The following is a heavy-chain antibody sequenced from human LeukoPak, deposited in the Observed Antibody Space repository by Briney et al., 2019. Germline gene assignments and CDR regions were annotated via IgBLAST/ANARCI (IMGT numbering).Heavy chain of an antibody. CDR3: ARDGNWNVLQFDC. Sequence: ASVKVSCKTSGYTFIDYYIHWVRQAPGQGLEWMGRINPNSGGTNYAQRFQGRVTMTRDTSINTVYMELSSLTSDDTAVYYCARDGNWNVLQFDCWGQGTLVTVSS. J-gene: IGHJ4*02. CDR1: GYTFIDYY. D-gene: IGHD1-1*01. V-gene: IGHV1-2*06. CDR2: INPNSGGT.